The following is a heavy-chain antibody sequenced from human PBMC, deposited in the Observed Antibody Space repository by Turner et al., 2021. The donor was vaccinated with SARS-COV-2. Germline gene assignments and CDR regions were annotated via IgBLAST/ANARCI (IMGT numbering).Heavy chain of an antibody. CDR2: ISSNGRST. Sequence: EVQLVESGGRLVQTGGSLRLSCSASGFTFSSYVMHWVRQAPDKGREYVSAISSNGRSTYYADPVKGRFTISRDNSKNTLYLQMSSLRADDTAVFYCLKGSYGGQGTLVTVSS. CDR1: GFTFSSYV. J-gene: IGHJ4*02. V-gene: IGHV3-64D*06. CDR3: LKGSY.